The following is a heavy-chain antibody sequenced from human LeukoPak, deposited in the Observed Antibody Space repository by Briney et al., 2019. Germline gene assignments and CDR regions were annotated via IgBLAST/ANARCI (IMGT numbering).Heavy chain of an antibody. CDR3: ARGQDFSSWSPFDY. V-gene: IGHV3-7*01. D-gene: IGHD6-13*01. CDR1: GFTFSNSW. Sequence: GGSLRLSCLASGFTFSNSWMTWVRQAPGRGLEGVANIKEDGSDKQYVDSVRGRFTISRDNAKNSLYLQMNSLRAEDTAVYYCARGQDFSSWSPFDYWGQGTLVTVSS. J-gene: IGHJ4*02. CDR2: IKEDGSDK.